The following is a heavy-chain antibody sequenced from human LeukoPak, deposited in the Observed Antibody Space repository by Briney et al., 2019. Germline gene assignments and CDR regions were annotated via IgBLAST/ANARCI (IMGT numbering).Heavy chain of an antibody. D-gene: IGHD6-19*01. CDR3: AKDRDWSGWYFDY. V-gene: IGHV3-30*18. J-gene: IGHJ4*02. CDR2: ISYDGSNK. Sequence: QPGRSLRLSCAASGFTFSSYGMHWVRQAPGKGQERVAVISYDGSNKYYADSVKGRFTISRDNSKNTLYLQMNSLRAEDTAVYYCAKDRDWSGWYFDYWGQGTLVTVSS. CDR1: GFTFSSYG.